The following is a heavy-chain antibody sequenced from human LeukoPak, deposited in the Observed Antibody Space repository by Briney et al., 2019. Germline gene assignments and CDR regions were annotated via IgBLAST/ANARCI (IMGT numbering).Heavy chain of an antibody. J-gene: IGHJ4*02. CDR1: GGSISSGGYS. V-gene: IGHV4-30-2*01. D-gene: IGHD4-17*01. CDR3: ARGSTVTRY. Sequence: PSETLSLTCAVSGGSISSGGYSWSWIRQPPGKGLEWIGYIYHSGSTYYNPSLKSRVTISVDTSKNQLSLKLSSVTAADTAVYYCARGSTVTRYWGQGTLVTVSS. CDR2: IYHSGST.